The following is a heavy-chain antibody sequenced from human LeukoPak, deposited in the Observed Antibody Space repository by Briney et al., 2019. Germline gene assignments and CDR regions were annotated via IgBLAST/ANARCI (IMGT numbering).Heavy chain of an antibody. CDR3: ARPPRYRSGWYFPFDF. J-gene: IGHJ4*02. Sequence: PSETLSLTCTVSGGSISSSSYYWGWIRQPPGKGLEWIGSIYYSGSTYYNPSLKSRVIISVDTSKNQLSLKLSSVTAADTAVYFCARPPRYRSGWYFPFDFWGQGTLVTVSS. CDR1: GGSISSSSYY. CDR2: IYYSGST. D-gene: IGHD6-19*01. V-gene: IGHV4-39*01.